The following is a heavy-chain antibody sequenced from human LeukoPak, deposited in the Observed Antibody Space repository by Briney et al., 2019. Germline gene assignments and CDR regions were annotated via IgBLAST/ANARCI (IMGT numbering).Heavy chain of an antibody. CDR2: IPYDGGNK. V-gene: IGHV3-30*18. Sequence: VGSLRLSCAASGFTFSSYGMHWVRQAPGKGLEWVAVIPYDGGNKYYADSVKGRFTISRDNSKNTLYLQMNSLRAEDMAVYYCAKEDLAYCSSSSCYGLLDYWGQGTLVTVSS. J-gene: IGHJ4*02. CDR1: GFTFSSYG. CDR3: AKEDLAYCSSSSCYGLLDY. D-gene: IGHD2-2*01.